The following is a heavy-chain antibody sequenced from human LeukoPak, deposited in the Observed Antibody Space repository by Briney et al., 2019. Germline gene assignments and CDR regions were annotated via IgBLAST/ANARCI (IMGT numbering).Heavy chain of an antibody. V-gene: IGHV1-69*01. CDR3: AREPPAYYGSAPNYYYYGMDV. CDR2: IIPIFGTA. D-gene: IGHD3-10*01. J-gene: IGHJ6*02. CDR1: GGTFSSYA. Sequence: SVKVSCKASGGTFSSYAISWVRQAPGQGLEWMGGIIPIFGTANYAQKFQGRVTITADESTSTAYMELSSLRSEDTAVYYCAREPPAYYGSAPNYYYYGMDVWGQGTMVTVSS.